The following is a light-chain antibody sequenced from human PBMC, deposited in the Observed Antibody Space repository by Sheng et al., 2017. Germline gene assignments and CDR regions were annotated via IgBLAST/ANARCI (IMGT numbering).Light chain of an antibody. Sequence: DIQMTQSPSTLSASVGDRVTITCRASESVSTWLAWYQQKPGKAPKLLIYKASTLQNGVPSRFSGSGSGTEFTLAISSLQPDDFATYFCQQYDSITHSHTFGQGTKVEIK. CDR3: QQYDSITHSHT. CDR2: KAS. J-gene: IGKJ1*01. V-gene: IGKV1-5*03. CDR1: ESVSTW.